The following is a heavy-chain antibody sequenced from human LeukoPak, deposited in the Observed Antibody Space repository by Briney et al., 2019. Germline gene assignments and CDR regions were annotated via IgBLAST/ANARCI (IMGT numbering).Heavy chain of an antibody. D-gene: IGHD3-22*01. CDR1: GFTFRSYA. J-gene: IGHJ4*02. V-gene: IGHV3-23*01. Sequence: GGSLRLSCAASGFTFRSYAMSWVRQAPGKGLEWVSASSGSGGSTYNADSVKGRFTISRDNSKNTLYLQMNSLRAEDTAVYYCAKMYYDSSGDVDYWGQGTLVTVSS. CDR3: AKMYYDSSGDVDY. CDR2: SSGSGGST.